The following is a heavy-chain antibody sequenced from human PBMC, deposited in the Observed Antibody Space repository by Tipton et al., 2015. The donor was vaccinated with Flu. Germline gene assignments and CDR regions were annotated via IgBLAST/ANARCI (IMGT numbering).Heavy chain of an antibody. J-gene: IGHJ5*02. CDR1: GDSIGSRYF. CDR2: VHQTGST. V-gene: IGHV4-38-2*01. CDR3: ARRDYSNYVSEPKNWFDP. D-gene: IGHD4-11*01. Sequence: TLSLTCSVFGDSIGSRYFWAWIRQPPGKGLEWIGNVHQTGSTYYNPSLRSRVTIAVDRPKNQFSLRLTSVTAADTAVYSCARRDYSNYVSEPKNWFDPWGQGTLVTVSS.